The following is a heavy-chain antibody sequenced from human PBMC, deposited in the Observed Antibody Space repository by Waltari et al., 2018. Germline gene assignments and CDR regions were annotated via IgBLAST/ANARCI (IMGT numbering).Heavy chain of an antibody. CDR3: ASLAATEGSIDY. J-gene: IGHJ4*02. D-gene: IGHD2-15*01. Sequence: QVQLVESGGGVVQPGRSLRLSCAASGFTFSSYGMHWVRQAPGKGLEWVAVIGYDGSNKYDADSVKGRFTISRDNSKNTLYLQMNSLRAEDTAVYYCASLAATEGSIDYWGQGTLVTVSS. V-gene: IGHV3-33*01. CDR2: IGYDGSNK. CDR1: GFTFSSYG.